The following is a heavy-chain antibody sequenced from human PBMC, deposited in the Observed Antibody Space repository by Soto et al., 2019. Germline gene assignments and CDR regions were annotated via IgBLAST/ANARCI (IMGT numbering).Heavy chain of an antibody. Sequence: SETLSLTCTVSGASVTGFYWSWIRQPPGKGLEWIGYVFHSGSSNYNPSLKSRVTISVDTSKSQISLRLTSVTAADTAVYYCARAPALGVAHIDYWGQGTLVTVSS. CDR1: GASVTGFY. CDR2: VFHSGSS. J-gene: IGHJ4*02. V-gene: IGHV4-59*02. D-gene: IGHD3-3*01. CDR3: ARAPALGVAHIDY.